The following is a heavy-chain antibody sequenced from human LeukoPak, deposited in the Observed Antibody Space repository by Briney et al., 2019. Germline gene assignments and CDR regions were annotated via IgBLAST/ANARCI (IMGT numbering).Heavy chain of an antibody. V-gene: IGHV4-39*01. Sequence: SETLSLTCTVSGGSISSSSYYWGWIRQPPGKGLEWIGSIYYSGSTYYNPSLKSRVTISVDTSKNQFSLKLSSVTAADTAVYYCAVGRTIFEGYYFDYWGQGTLVTVSS. CDR2: IYYSGST. CDR3: AVGRTIFEGYYFDY. J-gene: IGHJ4*02. D-gene: IGHD3-9*01. CDR1: GGSISSSSYY.